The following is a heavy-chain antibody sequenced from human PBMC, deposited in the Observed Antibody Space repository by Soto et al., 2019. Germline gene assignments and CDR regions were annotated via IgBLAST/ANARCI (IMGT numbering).Heavy chain of an antibody. CDR3: ARDLRGSGWYVGEDAGDM. CDR1: SGSISSDNW. CDR2: IYHSGST. D-gene: IGHD6-19*01. Sequence: QVQLQESGPGLVKPSGTLSLTCAVSSGSISSDNWWTWVRQPPGKRLEWIGEIYHSGSTNYNPSLQSRVTISVDKSKKQLSRNPTSVTAADTAMYDCARDLRGSGWYVGEDAGDMWGQGTRVTVSS. J-gene: IGHJ3*02. V-gene: IGHV4-4*02.